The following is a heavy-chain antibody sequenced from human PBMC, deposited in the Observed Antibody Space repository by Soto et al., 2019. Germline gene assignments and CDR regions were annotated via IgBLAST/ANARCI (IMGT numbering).Heavy chain of an antibody. Sequence: SETLSLTCTVSGGSISSYYWSWVRQPPGKGLEWIGYIYYTGSTNYNPSLKSRVTISVDTSKNQFSLKLSSVTAADTAVYFCARALPMVRGVISYYFDFWGQGTLVTVSS. CDR3: ARALPMVRGVISYYFDF. CDR2: IYYTGST. V-gene: IGHV4-59*01. CDR1: GGSISSYY. J-gene: IGHJ4*02. D-gene: IGHD3-10*01.